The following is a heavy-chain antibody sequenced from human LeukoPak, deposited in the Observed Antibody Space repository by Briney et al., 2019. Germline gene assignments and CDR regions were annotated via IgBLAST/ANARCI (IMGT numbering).Heavy chain of an antibody. J-gene: IGHJ4*02. Sequence: GGSLRLSCAASGFTFSSYAMHWVRQAPGKGLEWVAVISYVGSNKYYADSVKGRFTISRDNSKNTLYLQMNSLRAEDTAVYYCAREFFDIVVVPAALDYWGQGTLVTVSS. V-gene: IGHV3-30-3*01. CDR3: AREFFDIVVVPAALDY. CDR1: GFTFSSYA. CDR2: ISYVGSNK. D-gene: IGHD2-2*01.